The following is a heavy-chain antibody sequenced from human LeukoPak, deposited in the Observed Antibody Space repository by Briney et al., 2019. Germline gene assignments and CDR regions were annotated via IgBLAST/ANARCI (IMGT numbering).Heavy chain of an antibody. V-gene: IGHV3-15*01. CDR2: IKSKIDGGTT. D-gene: IGHD3-10*01. Sequence: GGSLRLSCAVSGFTFSNAWMSWVRQAPGKGLEWVGRIKSKIDGGTTDYAAPVRGRFTISRDESKNTLYLQMSRLKTEDTAVYYCTTVKFGELSSHFDYWGQGTLVTVSS. J-gene: IGHJ4*02. CDR1: GFTFSNAW. CDR3: TTVKFGELSSHFDY.